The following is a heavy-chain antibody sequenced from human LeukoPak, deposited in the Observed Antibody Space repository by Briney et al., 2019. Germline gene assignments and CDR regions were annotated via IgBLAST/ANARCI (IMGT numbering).Heavy chain of an antibody. J-gene: IGHJ4*02. CDR2: INPNSGGT. CDR1: GYTFTGYY. CDR3: ARWNRDYYDSSGYYDLNDY. Sequence: GASVKVSCKASGYTFTGYYMHWVRQAPGQGLEWMGRINPNSGGTNYAQKFQGRVTMTRDTSISTAYMELSRLRSDDTAVYYCARWNRDYYDSSGYYDLNDYWGQGTLVTVYS. D-gene: IGHD3-22*01. V-gene: IGHV1-2*06.